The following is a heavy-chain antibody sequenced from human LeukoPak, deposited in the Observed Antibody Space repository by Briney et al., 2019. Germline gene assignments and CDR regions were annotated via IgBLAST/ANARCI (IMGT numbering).Heavy chain of an antibody. CDR1: GYTFTSYD. CDR3: ERLPYGGDTPRDY. J-gene: IGHJ4*02. V-gene: IGHV1-8*01. D-gene: IGHD2-21*02. CDR2: MNPNSGNT. Sequence: ASVKVSCKASGYTFTSYDINWVRQATGQGLEWMGWMNPNSGNTGYAQKFQGRVTMTRNISISTAYMELSSLRSEDTAVYYCERLPYGGDTPRDYWGQGTLVTVSS.